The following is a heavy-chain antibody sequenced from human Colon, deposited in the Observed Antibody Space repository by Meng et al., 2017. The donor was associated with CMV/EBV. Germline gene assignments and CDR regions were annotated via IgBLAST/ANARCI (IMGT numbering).Heavy chain of an antibody. V-gene: IGHV3-30-3*01. CDR1: EFSFNNYA. CDR3: ARDFTVVTGTHRSRYFDY. J-gene: IGHJ4*02. D-gene: IGHD1-20*01. CDR2: ISYDGSKT. Sequence: QVPLWESGGGLGHPGGPLDMSCAAVEFSFNNYAMQWVRQAQGKGLEWVALISYDGSKTYYTDSVKGRFTISRDNSKNTLYLQMNSLRAEDTAVYYCARDFTVVTGTHRSRYFDYWGQGTLVTVSS.